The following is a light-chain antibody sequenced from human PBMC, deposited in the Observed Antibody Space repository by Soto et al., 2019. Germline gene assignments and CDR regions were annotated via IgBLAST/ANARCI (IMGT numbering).Light chain of an antibody. CDR3: QQRFIWPPIT. CDR1: QSVVTY. J-gene: IGKJ5*01. V-gene: IGKV3-11*01. Sequence: EIVLTQSPATLSLSPGETATLSCRASQSVVTYLAWYQQKPGQAPRLLIYDASNRAAGIPARFSGSGSGTDFTLTISSIEPEDFAIYYCQQRFIWPPITFGQGTRREIK. CDR2: DAS.